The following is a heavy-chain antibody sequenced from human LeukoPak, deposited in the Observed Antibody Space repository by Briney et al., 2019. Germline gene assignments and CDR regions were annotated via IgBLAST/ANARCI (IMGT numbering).Heavy chain of an antibody. V-gene: IGHV3-23*01. Sequence: GGSLRLSCAASGFTFSSYAMNWVRQAPGKGLEWVSAISGSGGSAYYADSVKGRFTISRDNSRNTLYLQMNSLRAEDTAVYYCAKSRAGMSSHDAFNIWDQGTMVTVSS. CDR3: AKSRAGMSSHDAFNI. J-gene: IGHJ3*02. D-gene: IGHD6-19*01. CDR1: GFTFSSYA. CDR2: ISGSGGSA.